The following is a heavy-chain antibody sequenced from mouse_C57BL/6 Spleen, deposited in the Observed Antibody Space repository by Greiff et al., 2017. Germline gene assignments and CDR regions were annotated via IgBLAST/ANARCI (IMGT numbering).Heavy chain of an antibody. CDR1: GYTFTSYW. J-gene: IGHJ1*03. V-gene: IGHV1-7*01. CDR3: ARYDV. CDR2: INPTSGYT. Sequence: VQLQQSGAELAKPGASVKLSCKASGYTFTSYWLHWVKQRPGQGLEWIGYINPTSGYTKYNQKFKDKATLTADQSSSTSYMQLSSLTYEDSAVYYCARYDVWGTGTTVTGFS.